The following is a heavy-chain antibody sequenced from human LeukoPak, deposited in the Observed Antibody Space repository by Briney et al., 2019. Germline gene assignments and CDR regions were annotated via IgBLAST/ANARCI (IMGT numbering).Heavy chain of an antibody. V-gene: IGHV3-53*01. CDR2: IFPDGQT. D-gene: IGHD5/OR15-5a*01. CDR1: GLTVNDNY. CDR3: ARANPVYVDFDY. Sequence: GGSLRLSCALSGLTVNDNYMSWVRQAPGKGLEWVSLIFPDGQTYYADFVQGRFSISRDMSRNILFLDMSSLRAEDTAVFFCARANPVYVDFDYWGQGTLVTVSS. J-gene: IGHJ4*02.